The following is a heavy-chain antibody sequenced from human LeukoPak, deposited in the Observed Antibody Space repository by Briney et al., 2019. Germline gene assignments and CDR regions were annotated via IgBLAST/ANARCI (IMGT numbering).Heavy chain of an antibody. CDR3: ARSSVVLWFGEWYYFDY. Sequence: GGSLRLSCAASGFTVSSNYMSWVRQAPGKGLEWVSVIYSGGSTYYADSVKGRFTISRDNSKNTPYLQMNSLRAEDTAVYYCARSSVVLWFGEWYYFDYWGQGTLVTVSS. CDR1: GFTVSSNY. J-gene: IGHJ4*02. D-gene: IGHD3-10*01. CDR2: IYSGGST. V-gene: IGHV3-66*02.